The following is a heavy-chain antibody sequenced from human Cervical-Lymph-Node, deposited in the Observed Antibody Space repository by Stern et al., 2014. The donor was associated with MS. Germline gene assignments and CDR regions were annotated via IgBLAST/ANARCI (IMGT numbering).Heavy chain of an antibody. CDR2: ITPVCGTT. CDR3: ARGGGLVGYFDY. J-gene: IGHJ4*02. Sequence: QEQLVESGAEVKKPGSSVKVSCKASGDTFSSYAINWVRQVPGQGLEWMGGITPVCGTTNYAQKFQGRVTITADKSTNTAYMELMTLRSEDTAVYYCARGGGLVGYFDYWGQGTLVSVSS. V-gene: IGHV1-69*06. D-gene: IGHD1-26*01. CDR1: GDTFSSYA.